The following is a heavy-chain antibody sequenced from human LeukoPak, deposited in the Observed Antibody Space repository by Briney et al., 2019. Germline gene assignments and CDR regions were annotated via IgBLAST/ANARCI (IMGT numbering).Heavy chain of an antibody. J-gene: IGHJ4*02. CDR1: GFTFSNYW. CDR3: ARSGESMGRPLDY. CDR2: IKQDGSEK. D-gene: IGHD3-10*01. V-gene: IGHV3-7*03. Sequence: HPGGSLRLSCAASGFTFSNYWMSWVRQAPGKGLEWVVNIKQDGSEKYYMDSVKGRFTISRDNSENTLYLQMNSLRAEDTAVYYCARSGESMGRPLDYWGQGTLVTVSS.